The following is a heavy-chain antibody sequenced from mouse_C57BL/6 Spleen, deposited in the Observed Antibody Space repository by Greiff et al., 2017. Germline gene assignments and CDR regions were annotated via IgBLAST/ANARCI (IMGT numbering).Heavy chain of an antibody. V-gene: IGHV1-82*01. CDR3: ARYYSSSSNYFDD. Sequence: QVRLQQSGPELVKPGASVKISCKASGYAFSSYWMNWVKQRPGKGLEWIGRIYPGDGDTNYNGKFKGKATLTADKSSSTAYMQLSSLTSEDSAVYCCARYYSSSSNYFDDWGQGTTLTVSS. J-gene: IGHJ2*01. CDR1: GYAFSSYW. D-gene: IGHD1-1*01. CDR2: IYPGDGDT.